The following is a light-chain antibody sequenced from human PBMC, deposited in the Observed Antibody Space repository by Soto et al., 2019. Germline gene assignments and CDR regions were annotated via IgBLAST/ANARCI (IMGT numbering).Light chain of an antibody. J-gene: IGKJ1*01. CDR2: GAS. V-gene: IGKV3-20*01. CDR1: QSVSSSY. Sequence: ETMLTQYPANLSLSRGERATLSCRASQSVSSSYLAWYQQKPGQAPRLLIYGASTRATGIPDRFSGSGSGTDFTLTISRLEPEDFAVYHCQQYDDSMTFGQGTKVDIK. CDR3: QQYDDSMT.